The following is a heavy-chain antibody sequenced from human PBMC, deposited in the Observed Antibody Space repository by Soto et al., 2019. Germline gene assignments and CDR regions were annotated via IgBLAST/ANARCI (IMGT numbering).Heavy chain of an antibody. CDR2: VSTSGRST. Sequence: GGSLRLSCSASGFIFSESTIYWVRQVPGKGLEAISAVSTSGRSTYYGDSVKDRFTISRDNSKNTLFLQMGSLRPEDTAIYYCVKQAHGLDGVAFDYWGQGTQVTVSS. CDR1: GFIFSEST. J-gene: IGHJ4*02. V-gene: IGHV3-64D*06. D-gene: IGHD2-15*01. CDR3: VKQAHGLDGVAFDY.